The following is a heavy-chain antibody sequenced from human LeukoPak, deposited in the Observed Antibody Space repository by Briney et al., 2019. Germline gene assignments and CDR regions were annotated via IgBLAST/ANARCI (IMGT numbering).Heavy chain of an antibody. V-gene: IGHV3-21*01. CDR1: GFTFSSYS. D-gene: IGHD3-9*01. CDR3: ARDDYDILTGATGYFDY. J-gene: IGHJ4*02. CDR2: ISSSSSYI. Sequence: GGSLRLSCAASGFTFSSYSMNWVRQAPGKGLEWVSSISSSSSYIYYADSVKGRFTISRDNAKNSLYLRMNSLRAEDTAVYYCARDDYDILTGATGYFDYWGQGTLVTVSS.